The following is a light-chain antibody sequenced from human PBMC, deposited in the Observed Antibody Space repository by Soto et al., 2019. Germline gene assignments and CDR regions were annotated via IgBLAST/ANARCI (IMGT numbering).Light chain of an antibody. J-gene: IGLJ3*02. CDR3: QSYDNSLSGSWV. V-gene: IGLV2-14*01. Sequence: QSALTQPASVSGSPGQSITISCTGTSSDVGGDNYVSWYQQYPGKAPKLLIYEVTNRPSGVSNRFSGSKSGTSASLAINGLQAEDEAHYYCQSYDNSLSGSWVFGGGTKVTVL. CDR2: EVT. CDR1: SSDVGGDNY.